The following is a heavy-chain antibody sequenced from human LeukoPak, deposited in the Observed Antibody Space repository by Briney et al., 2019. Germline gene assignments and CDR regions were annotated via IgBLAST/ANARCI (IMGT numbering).Heavy chain of an antibody. CDR3: ARDFSPPFNNWFDP. D-gene: IGHD3-3*01. Sequence: GGSLRLSCAASGFTFSSYSMNWVRQAPGKGLEWVSSISSSSSSYIYYADSVKGRFTISRDNAKNSLYLQMNSLRAEDTAVYYCARDFSPPFNNWFDPWGQGTLVTVSS. V-gene: IGHV3-21*01. CDR1: GFTFSSYS. J-gene: IGHJ5*02. CDR2: ISSSSSSYI.